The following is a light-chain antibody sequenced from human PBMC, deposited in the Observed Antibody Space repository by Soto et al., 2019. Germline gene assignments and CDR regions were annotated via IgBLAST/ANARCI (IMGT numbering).Light chain of an antibody. CDR3: QQRSAWPRV. Sequence: EIVLTQSPATLSLSPGVRATLSCSASQSVGTYLVWYQQKSGQATRLLMYDASKRATGVPERFSGSGAGTDFTLTISSLEPEDVAVYYCQQRSAWPRVFGGGTKLE. CDR2: DAS. J-gene: IGKJ4*01. CDR1: QSVGTY. V-gene: IGKV3-11*01.